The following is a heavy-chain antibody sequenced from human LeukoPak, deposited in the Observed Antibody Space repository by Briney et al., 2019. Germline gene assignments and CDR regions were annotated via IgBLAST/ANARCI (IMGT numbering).Heavy chain of an antibody. CDR3: AKDRVPTFPDASDV. CDR2: ISSSSSTI. Sequence: GGSLRLSCAASGFTFSSYEMHWVRQAPGKGLEWVSYISSSSSTIYSADSVKGRFTISRDNANNSLYLQMNSLRSEDTAVYYCAKDRVPTFPDASDVWGQGTRVTVSS. V-gene: IGHV3-48*01. J-gene: IGHJ3*01. CDR1: GFTFSSYE. D-gene: IGHD2-15*01.